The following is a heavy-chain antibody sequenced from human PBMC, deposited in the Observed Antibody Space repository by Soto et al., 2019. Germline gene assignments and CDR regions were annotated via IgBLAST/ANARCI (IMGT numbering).Heavy chain of an antibody. CDR3: ARHSGYSYGSVYFDY. D-gene: IGHD5-18*01. CDR1: GGTFSSYA. Sequence: GASVKVSCKASGGTFSSYAISWVRQAPGQGLEWMGGIIPIFGTANYAQKFQGRVTITADESTSTAYMELSSLRSEDTAVYYCARHSGYSYGSVYFDYWGQGTLVTVSS. J-gene: IGHJ4*02. CDR2: IIPIFGTA. V-gene: IGHV1-69*13.